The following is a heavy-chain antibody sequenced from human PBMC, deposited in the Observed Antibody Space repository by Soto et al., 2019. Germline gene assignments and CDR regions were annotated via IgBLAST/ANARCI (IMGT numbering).Heavy chain of an antibody. J-gene: IGHJ3*02. V-gene: IGHV3-33*01. CDR2: IWYDGSNK. D-gene: IGHD3-10*01. CDR1: GFNFSSYG. CDR3: ARERKLLWFGESPNAFDI. Sequence: PGGSLRLSCAASGFNFSSYGMHWVRQAPGKGLEWVAVIWYDGSNKYYADSVKGRFTISRDNSKNTLYLQMNSLRAEDTAVYYCARERKLLWFGESPNAFDIWGQGTMVTVSS.